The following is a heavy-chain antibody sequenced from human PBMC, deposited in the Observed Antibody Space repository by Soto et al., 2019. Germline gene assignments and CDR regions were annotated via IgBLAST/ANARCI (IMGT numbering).Heavy chain of an antibody. CDR2: IHSDGSRI. J-gene: IGHJ3*01. V-gene: IGHV3-74*03. CDR3: ARGDRGGFDL. Sequence: EVQLVESGGGLVQRGGSLRLSCAASGFTFSDYWMHWGRHAPGQGLVWVSHIHSDGSRITYADSVKGRFTISRDKAKNTVYLQMNSLRAEDTAVYYCARGDRGGFDLWGQGTTVTVSS. D-gene: IGHD2-21*02. CDR1: GFTFSDYW.